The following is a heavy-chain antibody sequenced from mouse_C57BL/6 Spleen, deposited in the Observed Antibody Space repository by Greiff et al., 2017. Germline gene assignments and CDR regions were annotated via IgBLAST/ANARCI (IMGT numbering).Heavy chain of an antibody. V-gene: IGHV14-4*01. CDR2: IDPENGDT. CDR3: TSDYVFAY. D-gene: IGHD2-4*01. CDR1: GFNIKDAY. Sequence: EVQLQQSGAELVRPGASVKLSCTASGFNIKDAYMPWVKQRPEQGLEWIGWIDPENGDTEYASKFQGKATITADTSSNTAYLQLSSLTSEDTAVYYCTSDYVFAYWGQVTLVTVSA. J-gene: IGHJ3*01.